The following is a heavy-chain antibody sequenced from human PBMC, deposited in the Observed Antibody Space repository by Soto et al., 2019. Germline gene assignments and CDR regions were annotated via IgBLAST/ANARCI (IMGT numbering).Heavy chain of an antibody. CDR3: ATKVRVTNYRYYGMDV. CDR2: IAFDGSQD. D-gene: IGHD2-21*02. Sequence: QVQLVESGGGVVQPGRALRLSCAASGFSFNTSGMHWVRQAPGKGLEWVAVIAFDGSQDFYGDSVRGRFTISRDNSKNTLFLQMKSLTPEDTAVYYCATKVRVTNYRYYGMDVWGQGTTVTVSS. J-gene: IGHJ6*02. CDR1: GFSFNTSG. V-gene: IGHV3-30*03.